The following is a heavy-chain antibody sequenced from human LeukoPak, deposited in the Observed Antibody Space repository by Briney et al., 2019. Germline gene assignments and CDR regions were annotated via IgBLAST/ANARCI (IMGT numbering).Heavy chain of an antibody. CDR1: GYTFTGYD. Sequence: ASVKVSCKASGYTFTGYDINWVRQATGQGLEWMGWMNPNSGNTGYAQKFQGRVTMIRNTSISTAYMELSSLRSEDTAVYYCARAVPYGDYGFDYWGQGTLVTVSS. D-gene: IGHD4-17*01. J-gene: IGHJ4*02. V-gene: IGHV1-8*01. CDR3: ARAVPYGDYGFDY. CDR2: MNPNSGNT.